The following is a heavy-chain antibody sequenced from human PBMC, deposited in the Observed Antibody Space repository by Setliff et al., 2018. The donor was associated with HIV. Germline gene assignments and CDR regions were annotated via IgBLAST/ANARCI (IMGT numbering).Heavy chain of an antibody. Sequence: SETLSLTCAVYGGSVSDDYWSWIRQPPGRGMEWIGEINDSGNTNFNPSLKSRVTISVDTSKNQFSLKLNSITAADTAIYFCARVRDPNWNYDMDVWGQGTTVTVSS. D-gene: IGHD1-1*01. CDR3: ARVRDPNWNYDMDV. CDR2: INDSGNT. V-gene: IGHV4-34*01. J-gene: IGHJ6*03. CDR1: GGSVSDDY.